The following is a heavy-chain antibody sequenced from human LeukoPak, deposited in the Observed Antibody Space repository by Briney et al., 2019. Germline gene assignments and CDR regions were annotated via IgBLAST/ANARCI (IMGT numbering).Heavy chain of an antibody. D-gene: IGHD3-10*01. J-gene: IGHJ4*02. CDR1: GGSISSYY. V-gene: IGHV4-59*08. CDR2: IYYSGST. Sequence: SETLSLTCTVSGGSISSYYWSWIRQPPGKGLEWIGYIYYSGSTNYNPSLKSRVTISVDTSKNRFSLKLSSVTAADTAVYYCARSRITYYYGSGSYGLFDYWGQGTLVTVSS. CDR3: ARSRITYYYGSGSYGLFDY.